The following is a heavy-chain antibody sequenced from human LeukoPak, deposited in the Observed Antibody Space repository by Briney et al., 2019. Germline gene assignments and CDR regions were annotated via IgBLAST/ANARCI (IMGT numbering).Heavy chain of an antibody. J-gene: IGHJ4*02. V-gene: IGHV3-30-3*01. CDR3: ARVYSSGWYALDY. D-gene: IGHD6-19*01. CDR1: GFTFSGYA. Sequence: GGSLRLSCAASGFTFSGYAMHWVRQAPGKGLEWVAFLAHDASRKSYADSVKGRFTISRDNSKNTLYLQMNSLRAEDTALYYCARVYSSGWYALDYWGQGTLVTVPS. CDR2: LAHDASRK.